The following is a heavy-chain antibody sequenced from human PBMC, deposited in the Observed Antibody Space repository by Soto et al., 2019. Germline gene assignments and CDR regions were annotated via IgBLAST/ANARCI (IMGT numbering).Heavy chain of an antibody. Sequence: SETLSLTCTVSGGSINDYYWTWVRQTPGKGLEWIGYVYNAGNTNYNPSLKSRVTISLDTSRNQFSLKLNSVTAADTAVYYCVRALALWSTGYYYFDYWGLGTLVTVSS. V-gene: IGHV4-59*01. D-gene: IGHD6-19*01. CDR3: VRALALWSTGYYYFDY. J-gene: IGHJ4*02. CDR2: VYNAGNT. CDR1: GGSINDYY.